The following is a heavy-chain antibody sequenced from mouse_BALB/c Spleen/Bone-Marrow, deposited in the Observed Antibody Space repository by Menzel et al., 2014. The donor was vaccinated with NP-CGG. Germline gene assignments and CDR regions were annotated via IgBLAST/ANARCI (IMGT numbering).Heavy chain of an antibody. CDR2: ISSGGSYT. D-gene: IGHD2-4*01. J-gene: IGHJ3*01. Sequence: EVQLAESGGDLVKPGGSLKLSCAASGFTFSSYGMSWVRQTPDKRLEWVATISSGGSYTYYPDSVKGRFTISRDNAKNTLYLQMSSLKSEDTAMCYCARQDYDWFAYWGQGTLVTVSA. CDR3: ARQDYDWFAY. V-gene: IGHV5-6*01. CDR1: GFTFSSYG.